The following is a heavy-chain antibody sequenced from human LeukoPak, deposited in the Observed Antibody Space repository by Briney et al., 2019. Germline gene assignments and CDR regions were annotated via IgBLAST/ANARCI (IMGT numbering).Heavy chain of an antibody. J-gene: IGHJ4*02. CDR3: ARGDSSSWWEPGFDY. D-gene: IGHD6-13*01. CDR1: GGSFSAFV. CDR2: INHSGST. V-gene: IGHV4-34*01. Sequence: SETLSLTCTVSGGSFSAFVWSWIRQPPGKGLEWIGEINHSGSTNYNPSLKSRITISVDTSKNQFSLKLSSVTAADTAVYYCARGDSSSWWEPGFDYWGQGTLVTVSS.